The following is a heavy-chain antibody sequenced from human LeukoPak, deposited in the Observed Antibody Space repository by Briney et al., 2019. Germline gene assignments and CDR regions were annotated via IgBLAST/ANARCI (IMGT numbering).Heavy chain of an antibody. V-gene: IGHV3-30*04. CDR3: ASLWFGELSDFDY. J-gene: IGHJ4*02. CDR2: ISYDGSNK. Sequence: GGSLRLSCAASGFTFSSYAMHWVRQAPGKGLEWVAVISYDGSNKYYADSVKGRFTISRDNSKNTLYLQMNNLRAEDTAVYYCASLWFGELSDFDYWGQGTLVTVSS. CDR1: GFTFSSYA. D-gene: IGHD3-10*01.